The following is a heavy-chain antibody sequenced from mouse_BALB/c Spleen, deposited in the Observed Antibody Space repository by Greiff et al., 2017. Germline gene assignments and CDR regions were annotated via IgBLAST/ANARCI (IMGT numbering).Heavy chain of an antibody. D-gene: IGHD4-1*01. CDR2: IYPGSGST. V-gene: IGHV1-55*01. Sequence: QVQLRQPGAELVKPGTSVKLSCKASGYNFTSYWINWVKLRPGQGLEWIGDIYPGSGSTNYNEKFKSKATLTVDTSSSTAYMQLSSLASEDSALYYCARSGTAFDYWGQGTTLTVSS. CDR3: ARSGTAFDY. J-gene: IGHJ2*01. CDR1: GYNFTSYW.